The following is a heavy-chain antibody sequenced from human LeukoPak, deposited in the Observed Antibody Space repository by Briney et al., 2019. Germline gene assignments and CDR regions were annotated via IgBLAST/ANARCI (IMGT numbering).Heavy chain of an antibody. J-gene: IGHJ5*02. Sequence: GGSLRLTCAASGFTFSSYAMHWVRQAPGKGLEWVAVISNDGKNKYYADSVKGRFTISRDNSKNTLYLQMNSLRADDTAVYYCARAVFHRSILKAYDSRGYYYGYNWFDPWGQGTLVTVSS. D-gene: IGHD3-22*01. V-gene: IGHV3-30*04. CDR2: ISNDGKNK. CDR1: GFTFSSYA. CDR3: ARAVFHRSILKAYDSRGYYYGYNWFDP.